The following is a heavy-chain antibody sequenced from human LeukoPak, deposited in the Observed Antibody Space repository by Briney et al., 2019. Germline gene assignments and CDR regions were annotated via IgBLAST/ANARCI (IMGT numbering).Heavy chain of an antibody. V-gene: IGHV3-21*01. J-gene: IGHJ4*02. Sequence: GGSLRLSCAASGFTFSSYTMNWVRQAPGKGLEWVSSISSSSSYIYYADSVKGRFTISRDNAKNSLYLQMNSLRAEDTAVYYCARAYSSGWPDYWGQGTLVTVSS. CDR3: ARAYSSGWPDY. CDR1: GFTFSSYT. CDR2: ISSSSSYI. D-gene: IGHD6-19*01.